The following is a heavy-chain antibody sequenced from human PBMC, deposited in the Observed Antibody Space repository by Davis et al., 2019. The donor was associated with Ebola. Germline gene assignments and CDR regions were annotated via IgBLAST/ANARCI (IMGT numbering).Heavy chain of an antibody. V-gene: IGHV3-30-3*01. CDR3: ARDFYGGDYYYYYGMDV. CDR2: ISYDGSNK. D-gene: IGHD3-16*01. Sequence: PGGSLRLSCAASGFTFSSYAMHWVRQAPGKGLEWVAVISYDGSNKYYADSVKGRFTISRDNSKNTLYLQMNSLRAEDTAVYYCARDFYGGDYYYYYGMDVWGQGTTVTVSS. J-gene: IGHJ6*02. CDR1: GFTFSSYA.